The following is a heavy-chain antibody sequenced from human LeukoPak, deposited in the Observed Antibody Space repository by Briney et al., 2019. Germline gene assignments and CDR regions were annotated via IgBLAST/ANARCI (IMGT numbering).Heavy chain of an antibody. CDR2: FDPEDGET. CDR1: GYTLTELS. Sequence: ASVKVSCKVSGYTLTELSMHWVRQAPGKGLEWMGGFDPEDGETIYAQKFRGRVTMTEDTSTDTAYMELSSLRSEDTAVYYCATKGYYHPPSFDYWGQGTLVTVSS. V-gene: IGHV1-24*01. J-gene: IGHJ4*02. CDR3: ATKGYYHPPSFDY. D-gene: IGHD3-3*02.